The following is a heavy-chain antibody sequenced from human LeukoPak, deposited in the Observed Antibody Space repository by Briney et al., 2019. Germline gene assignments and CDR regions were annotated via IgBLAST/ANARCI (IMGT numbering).Heavy chain of an antibody. CDR2: IRYDGSNK. CDR3: AKDRWELLTRGPGYYFDY. Sequence: PGGSLRLSCAASGFTFSSYGMHWVRQAPGKGLEWVAFIRYDGSNKYYADSVKGRFTISRDNSKNTLYLQMNSLRAEDTAVYYCAKDRWELLTRGPGYYFDYWGQGTLVTVSS. CDR1: GFTFSSYG. V-gene: IGHV3-30*02. J-gene: IGHJ4*02. D-gene: IGHD1-26*01.